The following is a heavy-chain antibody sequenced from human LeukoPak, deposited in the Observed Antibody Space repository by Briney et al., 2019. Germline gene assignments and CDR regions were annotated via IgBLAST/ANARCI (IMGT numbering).Heavy chain of an antibody. CDR3: ARESSWFDP. Sequence: SETLSLTCTVSDGSFTSGNYYWSWIRQPPGKGLEWIGYMYYSESSNYNPSLKSRVTISVDTSKNQVSLKLSSVTAADTAVYYCARESSWFDPWGQGTLVTVSS. V-gene: IGHV4-61*01. CDR2: MYYSESS. CDR1: DGSFTSGNYY. J-gene: IGHJ5*02.